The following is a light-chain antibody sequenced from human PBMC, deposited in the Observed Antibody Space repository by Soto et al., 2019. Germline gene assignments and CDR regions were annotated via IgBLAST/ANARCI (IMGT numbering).Light chain of an antibody. CDR3: QQYNNWPPYT. V-gene: IGKV3-15*01. J-gene: IGKJ2*01. Sequence: EIVMTQSPATLSVSPGERATLSCRASQSVSNNLAWYQQKPGQAPRLLIYGASTRASGIPARFSGSGSGTEFTLTISSLQSEDFAVYYCQQYNNWPPYTFGQGTKLEIK. CDR2: GAS. CDR1: QSVSNN.